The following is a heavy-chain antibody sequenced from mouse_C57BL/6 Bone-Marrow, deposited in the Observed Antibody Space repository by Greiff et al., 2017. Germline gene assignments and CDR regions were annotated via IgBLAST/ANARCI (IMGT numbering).Heavy chain of an antibody. CDR1: GYTFTDYY. CDR3: ARSPKRYAMDY. V-gene: IGHV1-26*01. CDR2: INPNNGGT. J-gene: IGHJ4*01. Sequence: VQLQQSGPEPVKPGASVKISCKASGYTFTDYYMNWVKQSHGKSLEWIGDINPNNGGTSYNQKFKGKATLTVDKSSSTAYMELRSLTSEDSAVYYCARSPKRYAMDYWGQGTSVTVS.